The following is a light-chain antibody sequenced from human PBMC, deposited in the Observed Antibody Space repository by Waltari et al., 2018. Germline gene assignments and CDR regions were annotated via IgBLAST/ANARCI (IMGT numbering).Light chain of an antibody. V-gene: IGLV2-23*01. CDR2: DDN. CDR1: SSDVGNYNF. Sequence: QSALTQPASVSGSPGQSITISCTVTSSDVGNYNFFSWYQQYPGKAPKVMIYDDNRRPSGVSDRFSGSKSGNTASLTISGVQAEDEADYYCCSYAGSYTWVFGGGTKLTVL. CDR3: CSYAGSYTWV. J-gene: IGLJ3*02.